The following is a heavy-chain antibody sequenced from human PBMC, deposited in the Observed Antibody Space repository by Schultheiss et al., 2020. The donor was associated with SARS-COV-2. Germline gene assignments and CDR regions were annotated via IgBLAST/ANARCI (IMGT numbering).Heavy chain of an antibody. V-gene: IGHV3-23*01. CDR1: GFTFSSYA. CDR2: INSDGSST. Sequence: GGSLRLSCAASGFTFSSYAMSWVRQAPGRGLEWVSGINSDGSSTSYADSVKGRFTISRDNAKNTLYLQMNSLRAEDTAVYYCAKGQRARWVAGTPHLYYWGQGTLVTVSS. J-gene: IGHJ4*02. CDR3: AKGQRARWVAGTPHLYY. D-gene: IGHD6-19*01.